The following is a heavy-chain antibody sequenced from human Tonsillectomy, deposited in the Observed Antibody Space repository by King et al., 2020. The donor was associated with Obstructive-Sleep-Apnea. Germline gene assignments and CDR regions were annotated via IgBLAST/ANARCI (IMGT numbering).Heavy chain of an antibody. Sequence: QLQESGPGLVKPSQTLSRTCTVSVGSISSGGYYWSWIRHPPGKGLEWIGYIYYSGSTYYNPSLKSRVTISVDTSKNQFSLKLSPVTAADTAVYYCARSFQGFGELWKIDYWGQGTLVTVSS. CDR1: VGSISSGGYY. CDR3: ARSFQGFGELWKIDY. D-gene: IGHD3-10*01. J-gene: IGHJ4*02. V-gene: IGHV4-31*03. CDR2: IYYSGST.